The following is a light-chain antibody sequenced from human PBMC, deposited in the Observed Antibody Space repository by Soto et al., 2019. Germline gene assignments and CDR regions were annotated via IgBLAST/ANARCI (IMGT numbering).Light chain of an antibody. CDR2: AAS. J-gene: IGKJ1*01. CDR1: QSISNC. CDR3: QQTYIAPAT. Sequence: DIQMTQSPSSLSASVGDRVTITCRASQSISNCLSWFQQKPGQAPKLLIYAASSLQSGFPSRFSGSGSGTDFILTIDSLQPEDFATYYCQQTYIAPATFGEGTKVGVK. V-gene: IGKV1-39*01.